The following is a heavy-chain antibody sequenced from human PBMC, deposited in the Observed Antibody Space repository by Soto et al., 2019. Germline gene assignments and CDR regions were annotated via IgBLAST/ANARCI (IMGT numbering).Heavy chain of an antibody. V-gene: IGHV4-34*01. J-gene: IGHJ4*02. D-gene: IGHD6-6*01. CDR1: GGSFSGYY. CDR2: INHSGST. CDR3: ARVSAARGGDY. Sequence: SETLSLTCAVYGGSFSGYYWSWIRQPPGKGLEWIGEINHSGSTNYNPSLKSRVTISVDTSKNQFSLKLSSVTATDTAVYYCARVSAARGGDYWGQGTLVTVSS.